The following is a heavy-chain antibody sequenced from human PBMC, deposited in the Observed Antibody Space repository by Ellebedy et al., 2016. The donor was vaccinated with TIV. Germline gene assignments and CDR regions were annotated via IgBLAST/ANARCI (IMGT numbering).Heavy chain of an antibody. Sequence: ESLKISCAASGFTFSSYSLNWVRQAPGKGLEWLGNIYYSGTTYYNSSLKSRVTISVDTSKNQFSLKLNSVTAADTAIYYCARRRPFWYFDLWGRGTLVTVSS. CDR3: ARRRPFWYFDL. V-gene: IGHV4-59*08. CDR1: GFTFSSYSLN. CDR2: IYYSGTT. J-gene: IGHJ2*01.